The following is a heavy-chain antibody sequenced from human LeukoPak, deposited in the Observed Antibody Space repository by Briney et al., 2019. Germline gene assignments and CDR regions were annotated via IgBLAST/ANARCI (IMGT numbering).Heavy chain of an antibody. V-gene: IGHV4-39*07. CDR1: GGSITKNGYY. CDR3: CGSGWFAGPFGY. CDR2: MHYSGST. J-gene: IGHJ4*02. D-gene: IGHD6-19*01. Sequence: PTETLSLTCSVSGGSITKNGYYWGWIRQSPETGLEWIGSMHYSGSTYYNPSLNSRVTISVDTSKNQFSLKLTSVTAADTAVYYCCGSGWFAGPFGYWGQGALVTVSS.